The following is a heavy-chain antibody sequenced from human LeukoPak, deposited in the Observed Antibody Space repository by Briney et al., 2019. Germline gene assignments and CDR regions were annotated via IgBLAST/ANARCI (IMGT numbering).Heavy chain of an antibody. Sequence: GGSLRLSCAASGFTFSTFSMNWVRQAPGKGLEWVSSITYSSSYIYYAGSVKGRFTISSDNAKNSLYLQMTSLRAEDTAVYYCARGLVRGVIITHFDYWGQGTLVTVSS. D-gene: IGHD3-10*01. J-gene: IGHJ4*02. CDR3: ARGLVRGVIITHFDY. CDR2: ITYSSSYI. CDR1: GFTFSTFS. V-gene: IGHV3-21*01.